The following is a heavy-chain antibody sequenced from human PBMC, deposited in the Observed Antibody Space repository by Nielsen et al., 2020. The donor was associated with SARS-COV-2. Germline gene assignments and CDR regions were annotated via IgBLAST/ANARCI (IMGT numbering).Heavy chain of an antibody. D-gene: IGHD1-7*01. J-gene: IGHJ6*02. CDR3: ARQIGTNQMFSLGYYYYYGMDV. V-gene: IGHV4-39*01. CDR1: GGSISSSAYY. Sequence: SETLSLTCTVSGGSISSSAYYWGWIRQPPGKGLEWIGSIYFSGSTYYNPSLKSRVTISVDTSKNQFSLKLSSVTAADTAVYYCARQIGTNQMFSLGYYYYYGMDVWGQGTTVTVSS. CDR2: IYFSGST.